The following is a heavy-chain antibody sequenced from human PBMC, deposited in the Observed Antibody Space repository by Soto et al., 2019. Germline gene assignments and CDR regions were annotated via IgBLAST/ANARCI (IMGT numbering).Heavy chain of an antibody. J-gene: IGHJ2*01. D-gene: IGHD2-8*02. Sequence: GGSLRLSCAASGFTFDDFAMHWVRQAPGKGLEWVSGINWNSGDIDYADSVRGRFTISRDNAKNALYLQMNSLRAEDAAFYYCVKDIGASGAYWYFDLWGRGTLVTVSS. CDR2: INWNSGDI. CDR1: GFTFDDFA. V-gene: IGHV3-9*01. CDR3: VKDIGASGAYWYFDL.